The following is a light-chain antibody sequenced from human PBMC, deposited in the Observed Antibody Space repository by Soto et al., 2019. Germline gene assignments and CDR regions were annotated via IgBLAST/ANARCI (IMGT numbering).Light chain of an antibody. CDR3: QSYDSSLSGSKV. J-gene: IGLJ2*01. Sequence: QSVLTQPPSVSGAPGQRVTISCTGSSSNIGAGYDVHWYQQLPGTAPKLLIYGNSNRPSGVPDRFSGSKSGTSASLAITGLQAEEEADDYCQSYDSSLSGSKVFGGGTKVTVL. CDR2: GNS. CDR1: SSNIGAGYD. V-gene: IGLV1-40*01.